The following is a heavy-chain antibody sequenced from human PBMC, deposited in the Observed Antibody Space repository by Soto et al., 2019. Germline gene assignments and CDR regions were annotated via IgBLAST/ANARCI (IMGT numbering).Heavy chain of an antibody. CDR2: ISGSGGST. CDR1: GFNFISYA. J-gene: IGHJ6*03. V-gene: IGHV3-23*01. D-gene: IGHD3-10*01. Sequence: PGGSKRHSCAAAGFNFISYAMSWVRQAPGKGLEWVSAISGSGGSTYYADSVKGRFTISRDNSKNTLYLQMNSLRAEDTAVYYCAKFTPRVTMVRGVIVYYYYYYMDVWGKGTTVTVSS. CDR3: AKFTPRVTMVRGVIVYYYYYYMDV.